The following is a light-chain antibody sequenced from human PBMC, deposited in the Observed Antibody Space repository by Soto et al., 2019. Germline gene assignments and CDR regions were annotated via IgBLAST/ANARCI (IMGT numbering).Light chain of an antibody. V-gene: IGKV1-5*01. CDR1: QSISSW. CDR2: DAS. J-gene: IGKJ1*01. CDR3: QQYNSYSQT. Sequence: DIQMTQFPSPLSASVGDRVTITCRASQSISSWLAWYQQKPGKAPKLLIYDASSLESGVPSRFSGSGSGTEFTLTISSLQPDDFATYYRQQYNSYSQTFGQGTKVDNK.